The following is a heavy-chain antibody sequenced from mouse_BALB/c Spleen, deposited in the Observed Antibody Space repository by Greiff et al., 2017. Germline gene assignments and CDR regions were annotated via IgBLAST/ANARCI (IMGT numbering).Heavy chain of an antibody. D-gene: IGHD2-4*01. CDR3: ARGGDYGIMDYFDY. V-gene: IGHV1-47*01. CDR1: GYTFTTYP. CDR2: FHPYNDDT. Sequence: QVQLQQSGAELVKPGASVKMSCKAFGYTFTTYPIEWMKQNHGKSLEWIGNFHPYNDDTKYNEKFKGKAKLTVDKSSSTAYMQLKSLTSEDSAVYYCARGGDYGIMDYFDYWGQGTTLTVSS. J-gene: IGHJ2*01.